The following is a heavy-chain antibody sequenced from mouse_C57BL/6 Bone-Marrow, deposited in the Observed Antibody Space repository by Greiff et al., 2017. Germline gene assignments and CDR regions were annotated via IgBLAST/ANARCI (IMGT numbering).Heavy chain of an antibody. Sequence: EVQRVESGGGLVKPGGSLKLSCAASGFTFSDYGMHWVRQAPGKGLEWVAYISSGSSTIYYADTVKGRFTISRDNAKTTLFLQMTSLRSEDTAMYYCAKHWEGYAMDYWGQGTSVTVSS. D-gene: IGHD4-1*01. CDR1: GFTFSDYG. J-gene: IGHJ4*01. V-gene: IGHV5-17*01. CDR2: ISSGSSTI. CDR3: AKHWEGYAMDY.